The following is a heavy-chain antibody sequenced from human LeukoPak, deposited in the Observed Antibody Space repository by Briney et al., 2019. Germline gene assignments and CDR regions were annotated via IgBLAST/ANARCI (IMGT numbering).Heavy chain of an antibody. CDR2: IYSGGST. V-gene: IGHV3-53*01. Sequence: PGGSLRLSCAASGFTVSSNYMSWVRQAPGKGLEWVSVIYSGGSTYYADSVKGRFTISRDNSKNTLYLQMNSLRAEDTAVYYCARDSGGSQYHAFDYWGQGTLVTVSS. CDR3: ARDSGGSQYHAFDY. J-gene: IGHJ4*02. D-gene: IGHD2-15*01. CDR1: GFTVSSNY.